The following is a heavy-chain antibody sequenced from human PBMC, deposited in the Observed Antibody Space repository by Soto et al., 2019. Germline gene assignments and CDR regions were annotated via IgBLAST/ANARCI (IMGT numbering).Heavy chain of an antibody. CDR3: ARALPYSSSGDS. CDR2: ISASNGNT. D-gene: IGHD6-13*01. V-gene: IGHV1-18*01. CDR1: GYTNTTYG. Sequence: ASVKVSCTASGYTNTTYGISWVRQAPGQGLEWMGWISASNGNTYYGQKFQGRVTMTTDSFTSTAYMELSSPTSDDTAVYYCARALPYSSSGDSWGRGTLVTVSS. J-gene: IGHJ4*02.